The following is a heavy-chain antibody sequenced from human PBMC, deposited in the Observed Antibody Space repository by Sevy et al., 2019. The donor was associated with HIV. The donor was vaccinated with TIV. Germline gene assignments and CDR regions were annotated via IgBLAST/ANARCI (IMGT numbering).Heavy chain of an antibody. CDR2: ISSSSSYI. CDR3: AREFHGDYGDAFDI. V-gene: IGHV3-21*01. CDR1: GFTLSSYS. D-gene: IGHD4-17*01. J-gene: IGHJ3*02. Sequence: GGSLRLSCAASGFTLSSYSMNWVRQAPGKGLEWVSSISSSSSYIYYADSVKGRFTISRDNAKNSLYLQMNSLRAEDTAVYYCAREFHGDYGDAFDIWGQGTMVTVSS.